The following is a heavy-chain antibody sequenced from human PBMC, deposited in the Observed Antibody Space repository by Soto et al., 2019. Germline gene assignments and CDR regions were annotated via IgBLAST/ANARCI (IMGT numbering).Heavy chain of an antibody. D-gene: IGHD7-27*01. J-gene: IGHJ4*02. CDR3: ARETGGTFHY. Sequence: QVQLQQWGAGLLKPSETLSLTCAVYGGSFSGYYWSWIRQPPGKGLGWIGEINHSGSTNYNQSIKSRVIISVDTFKNQFSLKLSSVTAADTAVYYCARETGGTFHYWGQVTLVTVS. CDR2: INHSGST. CDR1: GGSFSGYY. V-gene: IGHV4-34*01.